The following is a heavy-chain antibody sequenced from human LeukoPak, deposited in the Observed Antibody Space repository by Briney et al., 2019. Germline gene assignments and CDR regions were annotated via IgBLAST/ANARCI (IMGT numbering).Heavy chain of an antibody. CDR2: IYYSGST. J-gene: IGHJ4*01. V-gene: IGHV4-39*07. CDR1: GGSISSSSYY. D-gene: IGHD7-27*01. Sequence: SETLSLTCTVSGGSISSSSYYWGWIRQPPGKGLEWIGSIYYSGSTYYNPSLKSRVTISVDPSKNQFSLKLSSVTAADTAVYYCARAPSSRLGICWGQGTLVTVSS. CDR3: ARAPSSRLGIC.